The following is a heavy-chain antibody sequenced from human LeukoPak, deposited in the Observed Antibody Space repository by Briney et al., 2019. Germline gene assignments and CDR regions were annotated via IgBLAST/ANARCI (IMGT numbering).Heavy chain of an antibody. CDR3: ARYHGATVGIAAARFFDY. CDR1: GFTFSSYE. D-gene: IGHD6-13*01. Sequence: PGGSLRLSCAASGFTFSSYEMNWVRQAPGKGLEWVSYISSSGSTIYYADSVKGRFTISRDNAKNSLYLQMNSLRAEDTAVYYCARYHGATVGIAAARFFDYWGQGTLVTVSS. V-gene: IGHV3-48*03. J-gene: IGHJ4*02. CDR2: ISSSGSTI.